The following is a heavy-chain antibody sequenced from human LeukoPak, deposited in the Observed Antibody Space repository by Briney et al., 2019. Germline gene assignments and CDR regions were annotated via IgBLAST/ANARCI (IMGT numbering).Heavy chain of an antibody. CDR3: ARALAVAGTGGFDP. CDR2: INSDGSST. V-gene: IGHV3-74*01. CDR1: GFTFSSYW. D-gene: IGHD6-19*01. Sequence: GGSLRLSCAASGFTFSSYWMHWVRQAPGKGLVWVSRINSDGSSTSYADSVKGRFTISRDNAKNTLYLQMNSLRADDKAVYYCARALAVAGTGGFDPWGQGTLVTVSS. J-gene: IGHJ5*02.